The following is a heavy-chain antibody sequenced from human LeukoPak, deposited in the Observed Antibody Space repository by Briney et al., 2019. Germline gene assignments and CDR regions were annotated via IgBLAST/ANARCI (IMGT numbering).Heavy chain of an antibody. CDR2: IYYSGST. CDR1: GGSISSGDYY. D-gene: IGHD3-22*01. CDR3: ARGRSGHYYDRRYYFDY. J-gene: IGHJ4*02. V-gene: IGHV4-30-4*08. Sequence: PSQTLSLTCTVSGGSISSGDYYWSWIRQPPGKGLEWIGYIYYSGSTYYNPSLKSRVTISVDTSKNQFSLKLSSVTAADTAVYYCARGRSGHYYDRRYYFDYWGQGTLVTVSS.